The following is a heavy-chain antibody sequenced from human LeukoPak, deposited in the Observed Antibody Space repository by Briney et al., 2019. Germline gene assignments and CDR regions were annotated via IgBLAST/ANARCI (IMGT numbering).Heavy chain of an antibody. V-gene: IGHV3-30-3*01. J-gene: IGHJ5*02. CDR2: ISYDGSNK. CDR3: ARDLSNYDILTGYYSNWFDP. D-gene: IGHD3-9*01. Sequence: PGRSLRLSCAASGFTFSSYAMHWGRQAPGKGLEWVAVISYDGSNKYYADSVKGRFTISRDNSKNTLYLQMNSLRAEDTAVYYCARDLSNYDILTGYYSNWFDPWGQGTLVTVSS. CDR1: GFTFSSYA.